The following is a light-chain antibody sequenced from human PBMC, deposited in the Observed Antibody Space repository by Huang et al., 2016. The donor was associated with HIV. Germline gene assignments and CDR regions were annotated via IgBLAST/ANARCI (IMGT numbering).Light chain of an antibody. CDR3: QHYNNWPPLVT. J-gene: IGKJ4*01. CDR1: QSINSN. Sequence: EMVMTQSPATLSVSPGERATVSCRARQSINSNLAWYQQKPGQAPRLLIYGASTRATGIPARFRGSGSGTEFTLTISSLQSEDFAFYYCQHYNNWPPLVTFGGGTKVEIK. V-gene: IGKV3-15*01. CDR2: GAS.